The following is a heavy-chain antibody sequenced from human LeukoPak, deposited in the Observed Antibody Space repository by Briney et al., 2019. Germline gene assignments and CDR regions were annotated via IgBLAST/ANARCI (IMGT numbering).Heavy chain of an antibody. D-gene: IGHD3-10*01. CDR1: GFTFSDYY. CDR3: ARDRFTMVRGVTDY. J-gene: IGHJ4*02. Sequence: GGSLRLSCAASGFTFSDYYMSWIRQAPGKGLEWVSYISSSGSAIYYADSVKGRFTISRDNAKNSLYLQMNSLRAEDTAVYYCARDRFTMVRGVTDYWGQGTLVTVSS. V-gene: IGHV3-11*04. CDR2: ISSSGSAI.